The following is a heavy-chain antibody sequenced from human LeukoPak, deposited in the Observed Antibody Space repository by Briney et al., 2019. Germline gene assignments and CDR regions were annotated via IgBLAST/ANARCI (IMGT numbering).Heavy chain of an antibody. Sequence: PGRSLRPSCAASGFTFNAYVMHWVRQAPGKGLEWVAVMSYDGTNQNYADSVKGRFTISRDNSKNTLYLQMNSLRAEDTAVYYCARDPRTSGYFFDYWGQGTLVTVSS. D-gene: IGHD3-22*01. CDR3: ARDPRTSGYFFDY. CDR1: GFTFNAYV. V-gene: IGHV3-30*04. J-gene: IGHJ4*02. CDR2: MSYDGTNQ.